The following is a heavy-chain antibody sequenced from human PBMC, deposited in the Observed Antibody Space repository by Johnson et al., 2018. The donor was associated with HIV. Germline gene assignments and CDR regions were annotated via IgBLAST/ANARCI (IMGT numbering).Heavy chain of an antibody. CDR1: GFTFSSYG. D-gene: IGHD3-9*01. Sequence: QVQLVESGGGVVQPGRSLRLSCAASGFTFSSYGMHWVRQAPGKGLEWVAVISYDGSNKYYVDSVKGRFTISRDNAKNSLYLQMNSLRAEDTAVYYCARRDRSYDILTGYYQGDAFDIWGQGTMVTVSS. CDR2: ISYDGSNK. J-gene: IGHJ3*02. V-gene: IGHV3-30*03. CDR3: ARRDRSYDILTGYYQGDAFDI.